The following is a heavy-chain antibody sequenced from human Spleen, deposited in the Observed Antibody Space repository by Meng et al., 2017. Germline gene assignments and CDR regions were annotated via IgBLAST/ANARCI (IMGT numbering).Heavy chain of an antibody. V-gene: IGHV7-4-1*02. J-gene: IGHJ4*02. Sequence: QIQVVQSVADVKRPVASVKVSCKASGYAFTSYSLNWVRQAPGQGLVWMGWISTNTGNPTYAQGFIGRFVFSLDTSVSTVYLQISSLKAEDTAVYYCARDASQVVFDYWGQGTLVTVSS. CDR3: ARDASQVVFDY. D-gene: IGHD2-15*01. CDR1: GYAFTSYS. CDR2: ISTNTGNP.